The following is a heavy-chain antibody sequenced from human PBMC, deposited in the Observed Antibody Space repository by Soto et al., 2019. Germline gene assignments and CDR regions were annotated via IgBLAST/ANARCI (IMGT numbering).Heavy chain of an antibody. D-gene: IGHD2-21*02. CDR3: AREETAWPLAYGLDV. CDR2: ITTRGDV. CDR1: DFAFRNYD. V-gene: IGHV3-21*01. Sequence: GGSLRLSCAASDFAFRNYDMHWVRQAPGKGLEWVSSITTRGDVYYADSLKGRFTISRDNAKNSLSLQMNSLRAEDTAVYYCAREETAWPLAYGLDVWGQGTTVTVSS. J-gene: IGHJ6*02.